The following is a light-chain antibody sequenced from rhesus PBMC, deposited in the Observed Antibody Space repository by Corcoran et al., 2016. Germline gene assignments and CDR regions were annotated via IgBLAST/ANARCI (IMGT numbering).Light chain of an antibody. CDR1: QGITND. CDR2: EAS. J-gene: IGKJ2*01. Sequence: DIQMTQSPSSLSASIGDRVTITCRARQGITNDLAWYQQKPGKTPKVLIFEASSLQSGFPSRFSGSGSGTEFTLTSTSLQSEDFATYYCQQYYTTPYNFGQGTKVEIK. V-gene: IGKV1-25*01. CDR3: QQYYTTPYN.